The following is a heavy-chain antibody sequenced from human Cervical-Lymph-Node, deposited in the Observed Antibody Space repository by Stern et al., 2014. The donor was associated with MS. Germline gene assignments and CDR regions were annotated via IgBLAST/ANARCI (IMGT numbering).Heavy chain of an antibody. V-gene: IGHV3-30*01. J-gene: IGHJ6*02. CDR3: AREGTNFGVAPYNYGMDV. CDR2: ISFDGREK. D-gene: IGHD3-3*01. CDR1: GFTFSSHA. Sequence: VHLVESGGGVVQPGRSLRLSCAASGFTFSSHAMHWVRQAPGKGLEWVAVISFDGREKYYSDSVKGRFTISRDNSGDTLNLQVNSLRGEDTAVYYCAREGTNFGVAPYNYGMDVWGQGTTVTV.